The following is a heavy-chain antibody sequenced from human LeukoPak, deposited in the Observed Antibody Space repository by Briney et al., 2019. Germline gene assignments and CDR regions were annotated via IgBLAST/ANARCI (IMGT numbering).Heavy chain of an antibody. V-gene: IGHV5-51*01. D-gene: IGHD3-10*01. CDR3: ARLPYYYGSGSYRGFNY. CDR2: IYPGDSDT. J-gene: IGHJ4*02. Sequence: TAGAALEISCKGSGYNFTSYWIGWVRQLPGKGLEWMGIIYPGDSDTRYSPSFQGQVTISADKSISTAYLQWSSLKASDTAMYYCARLPYYYGSGSYRGFNYWGQGTLVTVSS. CDR1: GYNFTSYW.